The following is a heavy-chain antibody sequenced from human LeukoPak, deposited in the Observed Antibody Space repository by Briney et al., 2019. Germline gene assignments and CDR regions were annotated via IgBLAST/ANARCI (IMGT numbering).Heavy chain of an antibody. CDR1: GFTFSSYG. Sequence: GGSLRLSCAASGFTFSSYGMHWVRQAPGKGLEWVAVISCDGSNKYYADSVKGRFTISRDNSKNTLYLQMNSLRAEDTAVYYCAKDETRDGYNLGATDYWGQGTLVTVSS. CDR2: ISCDGSNK. J-gene: IGHJ4*02. CDR3: AKDETRDGYNLGATDY. D-gene: IGHD5-24*01. V-gene: IGHV3-30*18.